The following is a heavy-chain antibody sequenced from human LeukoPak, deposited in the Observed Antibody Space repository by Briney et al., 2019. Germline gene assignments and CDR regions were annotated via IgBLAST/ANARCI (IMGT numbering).Heavy chain of an antibody. V-gene: IGHV3-21*01. D-gene: IGHD6-13*01. CDR1: GFTFSSYS. J-gene: IGHJ4*02. CDR3: ARVGSSSWNLAY. CDR2: ISSSSSYI. Sequence: PGGSLRLSCAASGFTFSSYSMNWVRQAPGKGLEWVSSISSSSSYIYYADSVKGRFAISRDNAKNSLYLQMNSLRAEDTAVYYCARVGSSSWNLAYWDQGTLVTVSS.